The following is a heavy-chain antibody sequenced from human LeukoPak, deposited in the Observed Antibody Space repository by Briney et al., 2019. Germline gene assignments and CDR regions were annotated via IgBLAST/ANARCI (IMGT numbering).Heavy chain of an antibody. J-gene: IGHJ2*01. CDR3: ARHRFPGYSSSWYESPRESHYYFDL. V-gene: IGHV4-59*08. CDR1: GGSISSYY. Sequence: PSETLSLTCTVSGGSISSYYWSWIRQPPGKGLEWIGYSYYRGNTNYNPSLKSRVTISVDTSKDQFSLRLSSVTAADTAMYYRARHRFPGYSSSWYESPRESHYYFDLWGRGTLVTVSS. CDR2: SYYRGNT. D-gene: IGHD6-13*01.